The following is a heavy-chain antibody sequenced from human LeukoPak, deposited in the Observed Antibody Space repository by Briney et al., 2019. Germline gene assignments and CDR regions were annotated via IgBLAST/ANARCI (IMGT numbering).Heavy chain of an antibody. V-gene: IGHV3-30*02. D-gene: IGHD1/OR15-1a*01. Sequence: GGSLRLSCAASGFTFSSYSMNWVRQAPGKGLEWVAFIRYDGSNKYYADSVKGRFTISRDNSKNTVFLQLNSLRAEDTAVYYCAKGGEQVTWNFQNWGQGTLVTVSS. CDR3: AKGGEQVTWNFQN. CDR1: GFTFSSYS. CDR2: IRYDGSNK. J-gene: IGHJ1*01.